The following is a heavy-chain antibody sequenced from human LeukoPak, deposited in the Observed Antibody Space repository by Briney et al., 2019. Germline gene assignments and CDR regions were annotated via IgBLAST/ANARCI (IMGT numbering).Heavy chain of an antibody. CDR1: GYTFTGYY. D-gene: IGHD1-1*01. Sequence: ASVKVSCKASGYTFTGYYMHWVRQAPGQRLEWMGWINPKSGDTKYAQTFQGRVTMTRDTSISTAYMELTSLRSDDTAVYYCASHLLSLQQLVLGDASDIWGPGTMVTVSS. CDR2: INPKSGDT. V-gene: IGHV1-2*02. CDR3: ASHLLSLQQLVLGDASDI. J-gene: IGHJ3*02.